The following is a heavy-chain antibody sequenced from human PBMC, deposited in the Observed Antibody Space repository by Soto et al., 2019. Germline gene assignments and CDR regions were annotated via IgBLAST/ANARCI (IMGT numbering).Heavy chain of an antibody. CDR3: TRHWLANREFDY. J-gene: IGHJ4*02. V-gene: IGHV3-21*01. Sequence: GGSLRLSCAASGFTFSSYSMNWVRQAPGKGLEWVSSISSSSGHIYYADSLKGRFTISRDNAKNSLYLQMNSLRAEDTAVYYCTRHWLANREFDYWGQGTLVTVSS. D-gene: IGHD6-19*01. CDR1: GFTFSSYS. CDR2: ISSSSGHI.